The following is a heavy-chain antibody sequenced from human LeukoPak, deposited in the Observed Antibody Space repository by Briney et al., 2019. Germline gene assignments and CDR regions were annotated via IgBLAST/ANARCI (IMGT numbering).Heavy chain of an antibody. CDR3: AREIVSSGCLDY. CDR2: IVGSSSYT. V-gene: IGHV3-11*06. CDR1: GFTFRDYH. J-gene: IGHJ4*02. Sequence: GGSLRLSCAASGFTFRDYHMSWIRQAPGKGLEWVAYIVGSSSYTNYADSVKGRFTISRDNAKNSLYLQVTGLRVEDAALYYCAREIVSSGCLDYWGQGSLVTVSS. D-gene: IGHD6-19*01.